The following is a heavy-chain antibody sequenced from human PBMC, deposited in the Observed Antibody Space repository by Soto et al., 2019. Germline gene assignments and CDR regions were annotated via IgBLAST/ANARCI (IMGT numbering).Heavy chain of an antibody. Sequence: KTSETLSLTCTVSGGSVSSGSYYRSWIRQPPGKGLEWIGYIYYSGSTNYNPSLKSRVTISVDTSKNQFSLKLSSVTAADTAVYYCARDRGYCSSTSCPNWFDPWGQGTLVTVSS. CDR2: IYYSGST. D-gene: IGHD2-2*01. CDR3: ARDRGYCSSTSCPNWFDP. V-gene: IGHV4-61*01. J-gene: IGHJ5*02. CDR1: GGSVSSGSYY.